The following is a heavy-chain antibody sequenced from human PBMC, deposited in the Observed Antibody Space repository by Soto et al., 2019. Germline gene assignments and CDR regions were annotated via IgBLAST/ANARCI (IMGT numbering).Heavy chain of an antibody. CDR3: ARSSGYCHVED. V-gene: IGHV1-3*01. CDR1: GYTFTSYA. Sequence: QVQLVQSGAEVKKPGASVKVSCKASGYTFTSYAMNWVRQAPGQRLEWMGWINAGNGNTKYSQKFQGRVTITRDTSARPAYREVTSLRSEDTAVYDCARSSGYCHVEDWGQGAMVTVCS. D-gene: IGHD3-22*01. J-gene: IGHJ4*02. CDR2: INAGNGNT.